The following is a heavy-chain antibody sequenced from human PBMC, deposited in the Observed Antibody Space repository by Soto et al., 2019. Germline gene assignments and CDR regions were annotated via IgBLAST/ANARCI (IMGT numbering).Heavy chain of an antibody. Sequence: TSETLSLTCAVYGGSFSGYYWSWIRQPPGKGLEWIGEINHSGSTNYNPSLKSRVTISVDTSKNQFSLKLSSVTAADTAVYYCARGSLVIMGYYYYGMDVWGQGTTVTVSS. CDR1: GGSFSGYY. CDR3: ARGSLVIMGYYYYGMDV. D-gene: IGHD3-3*01. V-gene: IGHV4-34*01. J-gene: IGHJ6*02. CDR2: INHSGST.